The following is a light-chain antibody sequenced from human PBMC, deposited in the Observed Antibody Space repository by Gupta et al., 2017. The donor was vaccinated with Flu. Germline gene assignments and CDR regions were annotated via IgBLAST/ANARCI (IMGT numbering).Light chain of an antibody. J-gene: IGKJ4*01. CDR3: QQYYSYPLT. V-gene: IGKV1-8*01. CDR2: AAS. Sequence: PSSLSASTGDRVTITCRASQSISSYLAWYQRKPGKAPKLLIYAASTLQSGVPSRFSGSGSGTDFTLTISSLQSEDFATYYCQQYYSYPLTFGGGTKVEIK. CDR1: QSISSY.